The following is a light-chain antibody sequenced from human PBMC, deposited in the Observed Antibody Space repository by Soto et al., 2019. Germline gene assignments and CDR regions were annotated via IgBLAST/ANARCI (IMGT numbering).Light chain of an antibody. Sequence: DIQMTQSPSSLSASVGDRVTFTCRASQGNANDLAWYQQKPTKAPKRLIYAASSLQSGVPSRFSGSGAGTEFTLTISSLQPEDFGTYHCLQHNSYPLTFGGGTTVEI. CDR2: AAS. CDR3: LQHNSYPLT. V-gene: IGKV1-17*01. CDR1: QGNAND. J-gene: IGKJ4*01.